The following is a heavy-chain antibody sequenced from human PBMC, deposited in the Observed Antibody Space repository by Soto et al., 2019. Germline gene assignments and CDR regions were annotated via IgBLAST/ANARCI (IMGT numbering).Heavy chain of an antibody. Sequence: QVQLVESGGGVVQSGKSLRLSCAASGFTFRNYAMHWVRQAPGKGLEWVAVISYDGREKFYAASVEGRFAISRDKSGNTVYLQMNSLRVEDTAVYYCARAHYDLWSGTSDYFDYWGQGALVTVSS. CDR1: GFTFRNYA. V-gene: IGHV3-30*03. CDR2: ISYDGREK. J-gene: IGHJ4*02. CDR3: ARAHYDLWSGTSDYFDY. D-gene: IGHD3-3*01.